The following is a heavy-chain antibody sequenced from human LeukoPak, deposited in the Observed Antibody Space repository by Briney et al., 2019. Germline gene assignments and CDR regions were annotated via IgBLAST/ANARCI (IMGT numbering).Heavy chain of an antibody. CDR1: GGSISSYY. D-gene: IGHD2-2*01. Sequence: SETLSLTCTVSGGSISSYYWSWIRQPPGKGLEWIGEINHSGSTNYNPSLKSRVTISVDTSKNQFSLKLSSVTAADTAVYYCARVRVPAAISYWGQGTLVTASS. CDR3: ARVRVPAAISY. CDR2: INHSGST. J-gene: IGHJ4*02. V-gene: IGHV4-34*01.